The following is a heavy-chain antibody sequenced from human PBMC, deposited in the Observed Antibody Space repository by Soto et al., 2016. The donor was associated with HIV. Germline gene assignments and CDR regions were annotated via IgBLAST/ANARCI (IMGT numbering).Heavy chain of an antibody. CDR2: IYSGGST. V-gene: IGHV3-53*02. CDR1: GFTVSSNY. Sequence: EVQLVETGGGLIQPGGSLRLSCAASGFTVSSNYMSWVRQAPGKGLEWVSVIYSGGSTYYADSVKGRFTISRDNSKNTLYLQMNSLRAEDTAVYYCARDLRDDYYYGMDVWGQGTTVTVSS. J-gene: IGHJ6*02. CDR3: ARDLRDDYYYGMDV.